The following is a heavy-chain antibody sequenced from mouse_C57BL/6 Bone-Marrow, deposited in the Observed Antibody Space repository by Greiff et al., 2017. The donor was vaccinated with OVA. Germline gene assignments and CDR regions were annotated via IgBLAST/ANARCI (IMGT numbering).Heavy chain of an antibody. CDR3: ARRGWDWYFDV. CDR2: ISGGGGNT. J-gene: IGHJ1*03. CDR1: GFTFSSYT. V-gene: IGHV5-9*01. D-gene: IGHD3-3*01. Sequence: EVQVVESGGGLVKPGGSLKLSCAASGFTFSSYTMSWVRQTPEKRLEWVATISGGGGNTYYPDSVKGRFTISRDNAKNTLYLQMSSLRSEDTALYYCARRGWDWYFDVWGTGTTVTVSS.